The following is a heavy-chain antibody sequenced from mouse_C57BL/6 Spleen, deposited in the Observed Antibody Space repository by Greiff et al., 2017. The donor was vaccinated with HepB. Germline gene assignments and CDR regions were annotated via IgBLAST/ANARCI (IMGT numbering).Heavy chain of an antibody. CDR2: IRNKANGYTT. Sequence: EVQLVESGGGLVQPGGSLSLSCAASGFTFTDYYMSWVRQPPGKALEWLGFIRNKANGYTTEYSASVKGRFTISRDNSQSILYLQMNALRAEYSAPYFCARDRITSGGLDSSGQGTTLSVSS. D-gene: IGHD1-1*01. CDR3: ARDRITSGGLDS. J-gene: IGHJ2*01. V-gene: IGHV7-3*01. CDR1: GFTFTDYY.